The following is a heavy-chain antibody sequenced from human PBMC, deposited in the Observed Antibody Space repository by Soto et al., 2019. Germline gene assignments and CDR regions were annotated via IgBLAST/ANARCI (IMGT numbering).Heavy chain of an antibody. Sequence: PSQTLSLTCAISGDSVSSNSAAWNWIRQSPSRGLEWLGRTYYRSKWYNDYAVSVKSRITINPDTSKNQFSLQLNSVTPEDTAVYYCARDRDDFWSGYYYYFDYWGQGTLVTVSS. CDR1: GDSVSSNSAA. CDR3: ARDRDDFWSGYYYYFDY. J-gene: IGHJ4*02. V-gene: IGHV6-1*01. CDR2: TYYRSKWYN. D-gene: IGHD3-3*01.